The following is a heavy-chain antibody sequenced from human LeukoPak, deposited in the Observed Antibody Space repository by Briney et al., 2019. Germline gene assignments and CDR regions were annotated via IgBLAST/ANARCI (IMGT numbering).Heavy chain of an antibody. CDR3: AREPNYYGSRVYPY. CDR2: ISGSSTTI. J-gene: IGHJ4*02. V-gene: IGHV3-48*02. D-gene: IGHD3-22*01. CDR1: GFTFSSYS. Sequence: PGGSLRLSCAASGFTFSSYSMNWVRQAPGKGLEWVSYISGSSTTIFYTDSVKGRFTISRDNAKNSLYLQMNSLRDEDTAVYYCAREPNYYGSRVYPYWGQGTLVTVSS.